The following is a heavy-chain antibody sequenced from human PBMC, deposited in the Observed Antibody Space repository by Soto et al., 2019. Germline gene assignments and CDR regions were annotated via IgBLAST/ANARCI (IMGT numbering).Heavy chain of an antibody. V-gene: IGHV1-69*06. CDR3: TSWRSYSGSYCFDY. Sequence: SVKVSCKASGGTFNSYTINWVRQAPGRGLEWVGQVVPMYDSVNYAENFQGRVTITADKSTKTAYMELTSLRSEDTALYFCTSWRSYSGSYCFDYWGQGTLVTVSS. CDR2: VVPMYDSV. CDR1: GGTFNSYT. D-gene: IGHD1-26*01. J-gene: IGHJ4*02.